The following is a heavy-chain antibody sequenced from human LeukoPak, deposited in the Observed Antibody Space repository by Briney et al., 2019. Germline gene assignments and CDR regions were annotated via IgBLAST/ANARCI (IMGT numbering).Heavy chain of an antibody. CDR2: INHSGST. CDR1: GGSISSSSYY. CDR3: ASQTGVYYDSSGYVH. V-gene: IGHV4-39*07. J-gene: IGHJ1*01. D-gene: IGHD3-22*01. Sequence: SETLSLTCTVSGGSISSSSYYWGWIRQPPGKGLEWIGEINHSGSTNYNPSLKSRVTISVDTSKNQFSLKLSSVTAADTAVYYCASQTGVYYDSSGYVHWGQGTLVTVSS.